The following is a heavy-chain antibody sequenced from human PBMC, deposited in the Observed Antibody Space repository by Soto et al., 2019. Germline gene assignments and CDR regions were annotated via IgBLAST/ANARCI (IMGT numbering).Heavy chain of an antibody. CDR3: ARERRVVGGYSSSWYDYFDS. CDR2: VNQSGSA. J-gene: IGHJ4*02. V-gene: IGHV4-34*02. Sequence: QVQLQQWGAGLLKPSETLSLTCSVYGGSFSTYFWTWMRQPPGKGLEWIGVVNQSGSANYNPSLESRVTISVDTSKKQFSLRLSSVTAADTAVYYCARERRVVGGYSSSWYDYFDSWGQGTLVTVSS. D-gene: IGHD6-13*01. CDR1: GGSFSTYF.